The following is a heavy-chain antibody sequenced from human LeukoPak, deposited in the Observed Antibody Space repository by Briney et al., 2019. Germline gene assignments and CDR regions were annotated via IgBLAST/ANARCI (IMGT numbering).Heavy chain of an antibody. V-gene: IGHV5-51*01. J-gene: IGHJ3*02. Sequence: GESLKISCKGSGYSFTTYWIGWVRQMSGKGLEWMGIIYPGDSDTRYSPSFQGQVTISADKSISTAYLQWSSLKASDTAMYYCARLPESVYCTNGVCHVDAFDIWGQGTMVTVSS. CDR2: IYPGDSDT. D-gene: IGHD2-8*01. CDR1: GYSFTTYW. CDR3: ARLPESVYCTNGVCHVDAFDI.